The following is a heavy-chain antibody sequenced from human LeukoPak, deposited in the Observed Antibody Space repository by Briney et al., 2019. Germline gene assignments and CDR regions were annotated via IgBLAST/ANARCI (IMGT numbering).Heavy chain of an antibody. V-gene: IGHV3-33*01. J-gene: IGHJ4*02. D-gene: IGHD5-18*01. CDR2: IWYDGSNK. CDR3: ARDKGYSYGHAFDY. Sequence: GTSLRLSCAASGFTFSSYGMHWVRQAPGKGLEWVTLIWYDGSNKYYAESVKGRFTISRDNSENTRYLQMNSLRAEDTAVYYCARDKGYSYGHAFDYWGQGTLVTVSS. CDR1: GFTFSSYG.